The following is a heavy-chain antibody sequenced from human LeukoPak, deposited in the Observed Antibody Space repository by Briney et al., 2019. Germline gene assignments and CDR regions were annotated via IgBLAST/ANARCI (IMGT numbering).Heavy chain of an antibody. Sequence: SETLSLTCAVYGGSSSGYYWSWIRQPPGKGLEWIGEINHSGSTNYNPSLKSRVTISVDTSKNQFSLKLSSVTAADTAVYYCARRRVVVAATRDYGMDVWGQGTTVTVSS. J-gene: IGHJ6*02. CDR2: INHSGST. D-gene: IGHD2-15*01. V-gene: IGHV4-34*01. CDR1: GGSSSGYY. CDR3: ARRRVVVAATRDYGMDV.